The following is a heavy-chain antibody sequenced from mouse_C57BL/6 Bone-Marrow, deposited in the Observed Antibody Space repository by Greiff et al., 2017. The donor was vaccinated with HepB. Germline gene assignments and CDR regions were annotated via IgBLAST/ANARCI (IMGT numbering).Heavy chain of an antibody. Sequence: EVHLVESGGGLVQPKGSLKLSCAASGFSFNTYAMNWVRQAPGKGLEWVARIRSKSNNYATYYADSVKDRFTISRDDSESMLYLQMNNLKTEDTAMYYCVRRGVVASLDVWGTGTTVTVSS. CDR1: GFSFNTYA. D-gene: IGHD1-1*01. CDR3: VRRGVVASLDV. J-gene: IGHJ1*03. V-gene: IGHV10-1*01. CDR2: IRSKSNNYAT.